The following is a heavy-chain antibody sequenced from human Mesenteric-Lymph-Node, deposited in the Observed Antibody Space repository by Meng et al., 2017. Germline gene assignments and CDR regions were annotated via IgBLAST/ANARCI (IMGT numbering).Heavy chain of an antibody. CDR1: GASLSDFY. V-gene: IGHV4-34*01. D-gene: IGHD1-26*01. J-gene: IGHJ6*02. CDR3: ARGSDYYSYSGLDV. CDR2: ISGSGNT. Sequence: SETLSLTCGVSGASLSDFYWSWIRQPPGKGLQWIGEISGSGNTNYNPSLKSRVTISLDTSKNQFSLKLSSVTAADTAVYYCARGSDYYSYSGLDVWGQGTTVTVSS.